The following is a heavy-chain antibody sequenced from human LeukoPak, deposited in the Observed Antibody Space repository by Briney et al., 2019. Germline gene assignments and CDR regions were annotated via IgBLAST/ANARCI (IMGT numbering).Heavy chain of an antibody. CDR1: EFSVGSNY. CDR2: IYSGGST. J-gene: IGHJ4*02. Sequence: GGSLRLSCAASEFSVGSNYMTWVRQAPGKGLEWVSLIYSGGSTYYADSVKGRFTISRDNAKNSLFLQMNRLRAEDTAVYYCARDRLKGDYYDSSGCLDYWGQGSLVTVSS. CDR3: ARDRLKGDYYDSSGCLDY. V-gene: IGHV3-66*01. D-gene: IGHD3-22*01.